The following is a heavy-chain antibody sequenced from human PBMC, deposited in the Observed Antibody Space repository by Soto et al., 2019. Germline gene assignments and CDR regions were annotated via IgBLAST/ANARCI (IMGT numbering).Heavy chain of an antibody. V-gene: IGHV4-59*07. Sequence: QVQLQESGPGLVKPSDSLSLTCTVSGGSINSDYWSWIRQPPGKGLEWTGRISYTGSTNYNPSLKRRVTISPDTSKTQFSLKLSSVTAADTAVYYCARGADGDYFDSWGQGTLVTVSS. CDR3: ARGADGDYFDS. CDR1: GGSINSDY. D-gene: IGHD3-16*01. CDR2: ISYTGST. J-gene: IGHJ4*02.